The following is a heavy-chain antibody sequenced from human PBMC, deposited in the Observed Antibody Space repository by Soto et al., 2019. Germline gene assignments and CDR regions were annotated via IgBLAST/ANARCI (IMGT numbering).Heavy chain of an antibody. CDR3: ARGQGSGWYEDLDY. J-gene: IGHJ4*02. D-gene: IGHD6-19*01. Sequence: QVQLVQSGAEVKKPGASVKVSCKASRYTFIAYHMHWVRQAPGQGLEWMGWINPNSGGTNYAQRFQGRVTLTRDTSISTAYMERSGLKSDDTAVYYCARGQGSGWYEDLDYWGQGTLVTVSS. V-gene: IGHV1-2*02. CDR2: INPNSGGT. CDR1: RYTFIAYH.